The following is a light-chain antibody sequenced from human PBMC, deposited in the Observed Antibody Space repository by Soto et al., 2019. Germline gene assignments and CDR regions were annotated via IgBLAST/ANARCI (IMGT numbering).Light chain of an antibody. Sequence: EIVMTQSPATLSASPGERATLSCRASQSVSSNLAWYQQKPGQAPRLLIYGASTRATGIPARFSGSGSGTEFTVTISSLQSEDLAVYYCQQYNSWPPWTFGQGTKVEIK. V-gene: IGKV3-15*01. J-gene: IGKJ1*01. CDR3: QQYNSWPPWT. CDR2: GAS. CDR1: QSVSSN.